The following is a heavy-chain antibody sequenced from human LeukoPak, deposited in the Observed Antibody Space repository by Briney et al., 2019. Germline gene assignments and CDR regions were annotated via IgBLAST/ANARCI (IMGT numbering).Heavy chain of an antibody. D-gene: IGHD1-26*01. J-gene: IGHJ4*02. CDR3: ARVARWELGGVDY. CDR2: IYYSGST. V-gene: IGHV4-59*01. Sequence: SETLSLTCTVSGGSISSYYWSWIRQPPGKGLEWIGYIYYSGSTNYNPSLKSRVTISVDTSKNQFSLKLSSVTAADTAVYYCARVARWELGGVDYWGQGTLVTVSS. CDR1: GGSISSYY.